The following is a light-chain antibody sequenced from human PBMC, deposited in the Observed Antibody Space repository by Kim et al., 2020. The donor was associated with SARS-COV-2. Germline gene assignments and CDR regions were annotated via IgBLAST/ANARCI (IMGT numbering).Light chain of an antibody. J-gene: IGLJ3*02. CDR3: QSYDSSLSGWV. CDR1: RSNIGAGYD. Sequence: ACPGDRSNIGAGYDVHWSQQLPRTAPKLLIYGNSNRPSGVPDRFSGSKSGTSASLAITGLQAEDEADYYCQSYDSSLSGWVFGGGTQLTVL. CDR2: GNS. V-gene: IGLV1-40*01.